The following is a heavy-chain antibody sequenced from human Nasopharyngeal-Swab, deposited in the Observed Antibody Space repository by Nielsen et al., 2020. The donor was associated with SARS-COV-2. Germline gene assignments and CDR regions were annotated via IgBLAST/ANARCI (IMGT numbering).Heavy chain of an antibody. D-gene: IGHD6-13*01. CDR2: INPNSGDP. V-gene: IGHV1-2*06. CDR1: GYTFTDYY. J-gene: IGHJ4*02. Sequence: ASVKVSCKASGYTFTDYYMHWVRQAPGQGLDWMGRINPNSGDPKYAQKFQGRVTVTRDKSINTAYMELSSLRSDDTAMYYCARDDGDVPGITGSGPPGGYWGQGTLVTVSS. CDR3: ARDDGDVPGITGSGPPGGY.